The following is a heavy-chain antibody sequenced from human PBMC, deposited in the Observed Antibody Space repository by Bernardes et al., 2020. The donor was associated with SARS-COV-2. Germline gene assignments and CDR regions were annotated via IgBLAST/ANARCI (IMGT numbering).Heavy chain of an antibody. CDR3: APNLCGRDCYSGPFDY. V-gene: IGHV3-11*01. D-gene: IGHD2-21*02. J-gene: IGHJ4*02. Sequence: GGSLRLSCAASGFSFSDHYMNWIRQAPGKGLEWISSINSDGSDIYYADSVKGRFTISRDNANNTLFVQMNSLRAEDTAVYYCAPNLCGRDCYSGPFDYWGRGALVIVSS. CDR2: INSDGSDI. CDR1: GFSFSDHY.